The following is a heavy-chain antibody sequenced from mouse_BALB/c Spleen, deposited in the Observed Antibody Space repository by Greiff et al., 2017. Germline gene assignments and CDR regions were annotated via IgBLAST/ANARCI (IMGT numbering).Heavy chain of an antibody. J-gene: IGHJ4*01. CDR2: IRNKANGYTT. V-gene: IGHV7-3*02. D-gene: IGHD2-4*01. CDR1: GFTFTDYY. Sequence: EVQLVESGGGLVQPGGSLRLSCATSGFTFTDYYMSWVRQPPGKALEWLGFIRNKANGYTTEYSASVKGRFTISRDNSQSILYLQMNTLRAEDSATYYCARAFFDYAVYAMDYWGQGTSVTVSS. CDR3: ARAFFDYAVYAMDY.